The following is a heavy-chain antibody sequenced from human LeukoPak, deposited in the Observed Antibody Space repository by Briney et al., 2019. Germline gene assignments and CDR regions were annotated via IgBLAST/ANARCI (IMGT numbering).Heavy chain of an antibody. D-gene: IGHD3-10*01. CDR2: IYADGGT. J-gene: IGHJ4*02. Sequence: AGGSLRLSCAASGFTVSNSYMTWVRQAPGKGLEWVSIIYADGGTYYADSLKGRFTISRDISKNTVFLQMNSLRAEDTAVYYCATSRRGFGGLWGYWGQGTLVTVSS. CDR3: ATSRRGFGGLWGY. V-gene: IGHV3-66*01. CDR1: GFTVSNSY.